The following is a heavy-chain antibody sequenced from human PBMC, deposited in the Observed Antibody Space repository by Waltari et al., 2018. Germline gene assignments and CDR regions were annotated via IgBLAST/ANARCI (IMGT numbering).Heavy chain of an antibody. CDR2: IIPILGIA. D-gene: IGHD3-22*01. CDR3: ARGSYYYDSSGYLGY. J-gene: IGHJ4*02. Sequence: QVQLVQSGAEVKKPGSSVKVSCKASGGPFSSYTISWVRQAPGQGLEWMGRIIPILGIANYAQKFQGRVTITADKSTSTAYMELSSLRSEDTAVYYCARGSYYYDSSGYLGYWGQGTLVTVSS. CDR1: GGPFSSYT. V-gene: IGHV1-69*02.